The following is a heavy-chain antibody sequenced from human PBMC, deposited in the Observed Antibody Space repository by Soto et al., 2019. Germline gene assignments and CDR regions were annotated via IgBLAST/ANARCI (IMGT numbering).Heavy chain of an antibody. CDR1: GGSFSGYY. CDR2: INHSGST. Sequence: PSETLSLTCAVYGGSFSGYYWSWIRQPPGKGLEWIGEINHSGSTNYNPSLKSRVTISVDTSKNQFSLKLSSVTAADTAVYYCARAKLAAAGRLLYGMDVWGQGTTVTVSS. J-gene: IGHJ6*02. CDR3: ARAKLAAAGRLLYGMDV. D-gene: IGHD6-13*01. V-gene: IGHV4-34*01.